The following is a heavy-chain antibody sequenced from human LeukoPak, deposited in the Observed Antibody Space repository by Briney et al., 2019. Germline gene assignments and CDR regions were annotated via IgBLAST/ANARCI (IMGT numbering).Heavy chain of an antibody. D-gene: IGHD6-19*01. Sequence: GGTLRLSCEASGFTFTSYAMHWVRQAPGKGLEWVSSISASGSGTFYTASMSGRFTISRDNAKKTLFLQMKNLRLGDTALYYCAKGRDTSGRQNFDFWGQGTLVTVSS. V-gene: IGHV3-23*01. CDR3: AKGRDTSGRQNFDF. J-gene: IGHJ4*02. CDR2: ISASGSGT. CDR1: GFTFTSYA.